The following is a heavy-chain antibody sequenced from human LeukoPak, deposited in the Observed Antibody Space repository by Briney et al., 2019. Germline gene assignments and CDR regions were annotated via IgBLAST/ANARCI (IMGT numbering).Heavy chain of an antibody. Sequence: GGSLRLSCAASGFPFSDYGMHWVRQAPGKGLEWVAFIRYDGNNKYYADSVKGRFTISRDNSKNTLYLQMNSLSAEDTAVYYCARGWLHHAFDIWGQGTMVTVSS. CDR1: GFPFSDYG. D-gene: IGHD5-24*01. V-gene: IGHV3-30*02. J-gene: IGHJ3*02. CDR3: ARGWLHHAFDI. CDR2: IRYDGNNK.